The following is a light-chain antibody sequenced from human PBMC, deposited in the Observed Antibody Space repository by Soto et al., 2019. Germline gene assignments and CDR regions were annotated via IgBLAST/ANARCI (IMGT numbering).Light chain of an antibody. V-gene: IGKV1-5*03. J-gene: IGKJ1*01. CDR2: KAS. CDR3: QQYNSYRA. Sequence: DVQMTPAPSTLSSSVGDRVTITCRASQSISSWLAWHQLKPGRAPKLLISKASILESGVPSRFSGSGSGTDFTLTISGLQPDDFAIYYCQQYNSYRAFGQGTKVDI. CDR1: QSISSW.